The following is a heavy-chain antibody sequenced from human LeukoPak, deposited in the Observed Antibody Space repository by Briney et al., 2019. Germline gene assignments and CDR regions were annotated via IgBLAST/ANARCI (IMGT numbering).Heavy chain of an antibody. J-gene: IGHJ4*02. CDR2: ISSSSYI. Sequence: GGSLRLSCAASGFTFSSYSMNWVRQAPGKGLEWVSSISSSSYIYYADSVKGRFTISRDNAKNSLYLQMNSLRAEDTAVYYCARTGLYCSSTSCYIDYWGQGTLVTVSS. CDR3: ARTGLYCSSTSCYIDY. V-gene: IGHV3-21*01. CDR1: GFTFSSYS. D-gene: IGHD2-2*01.